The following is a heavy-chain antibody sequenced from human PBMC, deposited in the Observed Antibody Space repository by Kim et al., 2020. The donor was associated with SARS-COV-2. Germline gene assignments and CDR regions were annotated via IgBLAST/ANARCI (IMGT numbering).Heavy chain of an antibody. D-gene: IGHD3-10*01. J-gene: IGHJ2*01. CDR1: GGSISSSSYY. Sequence: SETLSLTCTVSGGSISSSSYYWGWIRQPPGKGLEWIGSIYYSGSTYYNPSLKSRVTISVDTSKNQFSLKLSSVTAADTAVYYCARDSNYDGSGSSQHWY. CDR2: IYYSGST. V-gene: IGHV4-39*07. CDR3: ARDSNYDGSGSSQHWY.